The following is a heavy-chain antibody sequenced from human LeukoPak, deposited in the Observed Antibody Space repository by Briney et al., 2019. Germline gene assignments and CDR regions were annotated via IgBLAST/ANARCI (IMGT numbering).Heavy chain of an antibody. D-gene: IGHD4-11*01. Sequence: GGSLRLSCAASGFTLSENNVHWVRQAPGKGLEWVALISNDGNSKDYADSVKGRFTLSGDNSKTTVYLQMNSLRAEDTAVYYCATYSTRNAREFQSWGQGTLVTVSS. CDR1: GFTLSENN. V-gene: IGHV3-30-3*01. CDR3: ATYSTRNAREFQS. J-gene: IGHJ1*01. CDR2: ISNDGNSK.